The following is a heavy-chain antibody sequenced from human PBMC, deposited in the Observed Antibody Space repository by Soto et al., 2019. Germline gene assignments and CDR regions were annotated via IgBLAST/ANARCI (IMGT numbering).Heavy chain of an antibody. D-gene: IGHD2-2*02. J-gene: IGHJ6*02. CDR3: ARGVVVVVPAAIRRGDYYYYGMDV. CDR1: GGSISSGGYY. V-gene: IGHV4-31*03. Sequence: PSETLSLTCTVSGGSISSGGYYWSWIRQHPGKGLEWIGYIYYSGSTYYNPSLKSRVTIPVDTSKNQFSLKLSSVTAADTAVYYCARGVVVVVPAAIRRGDYYYYGMDVWGQGTTVTVSS. CDR2: IYYSGST.